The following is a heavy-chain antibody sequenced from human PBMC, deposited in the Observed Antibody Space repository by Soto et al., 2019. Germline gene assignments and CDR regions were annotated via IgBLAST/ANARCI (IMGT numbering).Heavy chain of an antibody. CDR1: GDSISSGGRY. Sequence: QVQLQESGPRLVKPSQTLSLICTVSGDSISSGGRYWARIRQHPGKGLEWIGYIYNTGTTYYNPSLKRRISVALETSRTQFSLKVSSVTAADTAIYYCAIDKYNPTTLGGYYDADMDGWGQGTTFTVSS. CDR3: AIDKYNPTTLGGYYDADMDG. J-gene: IGHJ6*02. V-gene: IGHV4-31*03. CDR2: IYNTGTT. D-gene: IGHD3-3*01.